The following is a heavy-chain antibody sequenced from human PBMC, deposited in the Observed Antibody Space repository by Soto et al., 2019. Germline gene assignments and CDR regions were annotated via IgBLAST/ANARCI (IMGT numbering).Heavy chain of an antibody. CDR1: GFTFTSYW. Sequence: GGSLRLSCAASGFTFTSYWMSWVRQAPGKGLEWVANIKEDGSAKYYLDSVKGRFTISRDNAKNSLYLQMNSLRAEDTAVYYCAREDFYRFDYWGQGNLVTVSS. CDR2: IKEDGSAK. V-gene: IGHV3-7*01. J-gene: IGHJ4*02. CDR3: AREDFYRFDY.